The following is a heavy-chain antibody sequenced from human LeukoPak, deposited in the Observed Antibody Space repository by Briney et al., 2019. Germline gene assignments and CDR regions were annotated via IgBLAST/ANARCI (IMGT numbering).Heavy chain of an antibody. CDR3: AREGSSWYRALDY. J-gene: IGHJ4*02. V-gene: IGHV4-4*07. D-gene: IGHD6-13*01. CDR2: IDTSGST. CDR1: GGSFSGYY. Sequence: SETLSLTCAVYGGSFSGYYWSWIRQPAGKGLEWIGRIDTSGSTNHNPSLKSRVTMSLDTSKKQFSLKLGSVTAADTAVYYCAREGSSWYRALDYWGQGTLVTVSS.